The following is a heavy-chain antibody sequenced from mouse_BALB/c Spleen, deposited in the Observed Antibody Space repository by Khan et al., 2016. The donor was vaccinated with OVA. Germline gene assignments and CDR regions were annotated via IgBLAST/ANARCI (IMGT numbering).Heavy chain of an antibody. D-gene: IGHD1-1*02. CDR2: ISDGGSYT. CDR3: ARGFYGGPFIY. Sequence: EVELVESGGGLVKPGGSLKLSCAASGFTFSDYYMYWVRQTPEKRLEWVATISDGGSYTYYPDSVKGRFTFSRDDVKNNLYLQVSGLKSEDSAMYYCARGFYGGPFIYWGQGTLVTVSA. J-gene: IGHJ3*01. CDR1: GFTFSDYY. V-gene: IGHV5-4*02.